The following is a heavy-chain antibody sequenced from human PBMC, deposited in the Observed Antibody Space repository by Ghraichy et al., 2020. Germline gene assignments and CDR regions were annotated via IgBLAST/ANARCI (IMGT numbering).Heavy chain of an antibody. D-gene: IGHD2-2*01. Sequence: SQTLSLTCAVYGGSFSGYYWSWVRQPPGEGLQWIGEINHSGSTNYNPSLKSRVTISVDTSKNQFSLKLSSVTAADTAVYYCASGEIVVVPGGNLPPYYYGMDVWGQGTTVTVS. CDR2: INHSGST. CDR3: ASGEIVVVPGGNLPPYYYGMDV. V-gene: IGHV4-34*01. J-gene: IGHJ6*02. CDR1: GGSFSGYY.